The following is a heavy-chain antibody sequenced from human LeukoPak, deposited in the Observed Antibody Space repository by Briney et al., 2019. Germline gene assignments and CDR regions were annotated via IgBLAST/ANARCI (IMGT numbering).Heavy chain of an antibody. Sequence: SETLSLTCTVSGGSISSYYWSWIRQPPGKGLEWIGYIYYSGSTNYNPSLKGRVTISVDTSKNQFSLKLGSVTAADTAVYYCARTDYYDSSGYYNSVWFDPWGQGTLVTVSS. CDR1: GGSISSYY. V-gene: IGHV4-59*01. CDR2: IYYSGST. CDR3: ARTDYYDSSGYYNSVWFDP. D-gene: IGHD3-22*01. J-gene: IGHJ5*02.